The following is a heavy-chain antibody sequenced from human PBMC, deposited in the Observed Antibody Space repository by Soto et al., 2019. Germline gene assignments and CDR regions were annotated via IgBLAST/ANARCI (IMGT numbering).Heavy chain of an antibody. CDR3: GSARHIGA. D-gene: IGHD2-21*01. Sequence: GGSLRLSCAASGFTFSNYWMSWVRQAPGKGLEWVANIKEDGSERNYVDSVKGRFTISRDNAENSLYLQMNSLRAEDTAVYDVGSARHIGAWGQGYLFIVSS. J-gene: IGHJ5*02. V-gene: IGHV3-7*01. CDR2: IKEDGSER. CDR1: GFTFSNYW.